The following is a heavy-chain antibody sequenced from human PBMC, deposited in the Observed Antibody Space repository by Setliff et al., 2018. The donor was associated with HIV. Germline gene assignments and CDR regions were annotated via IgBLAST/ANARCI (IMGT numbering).Heavy chain of an antibody. CDR2: IYTSGST. D-gene: IGHD6-25*01. CDR1: GGSISTYY. V-gene: IGHV4-4*07. J-gene: IGHJ6*03. Sequence: SETLSLTCTVSGGSISTYYWSWIRQPAGKGLEWIGHIYTSGSTNYNPSLKSRVTISVDTSKNQFSLKLSSVTAADTAVYYCARDRGIAALSYYYYYYMDVWGKGTTVTVSS. CDR3: ARDRGIAALSYYYYYYMDV.